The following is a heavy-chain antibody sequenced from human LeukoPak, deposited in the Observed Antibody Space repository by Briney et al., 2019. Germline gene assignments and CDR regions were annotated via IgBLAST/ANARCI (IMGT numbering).Heavy chain of an antibody. CDR1: GGTFSSYA. CDR3: ASGDFWSGPFDY. V-gene: IGHV1-69*05. Sequence: GSSVKVSCKASGGTFSSYAISWVRQAPGQGLEWMGRIIPIFGTANYAQEFQGRVTITTDESTSTAYMELSSLRSEDTAVYYCASGDFWSGPFDYWGQGTLVTVSS. CDR2: IIPIFGTA. D-gene: IGHD3-3*01. J-gene: IGHJ4*02.